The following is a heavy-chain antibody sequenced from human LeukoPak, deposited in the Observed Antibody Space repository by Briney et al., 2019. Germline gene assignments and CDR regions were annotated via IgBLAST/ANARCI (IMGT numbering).Heavy chain of an antibody. D-gene: IGHD2-21*02. Sequence: PGGSLRLSCAASGFTFSTYWMSWVRQAPGKGLEGVANIKQDGSEKDYLDSVKGRFTIARDNDKNSLYLQMNRLRAEDTAVYYCARDKFDIVVVTAIYYYYYMDVWGKGTTVTVSS. V-gene: IGHV3-7*01. J-gene: IGHJ6*03. CDR1: GFTFSTYW. CDR3: ARDKFDIVVVTAIYYYYYMDV. CDR2: IKQDGSEK.